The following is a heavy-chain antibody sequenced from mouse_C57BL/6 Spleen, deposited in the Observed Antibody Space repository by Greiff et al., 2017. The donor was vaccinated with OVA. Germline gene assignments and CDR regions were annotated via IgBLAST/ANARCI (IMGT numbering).Heavy chain of an antibody. Sequence: EVQVVESGGGLVQPKGSLKLSCAASGFSFNTYAMNWVRQAPGKGLEWVARIRSKSNNYATYYADSVKDRFTISRDDSESMLYLQMNNLKTEDTAMYYCVRIYDGYYGVGYFDVWGTGTTVTVSS. CDR2: IRSKSNNYAT. D-gene: IGHD2-3*01. V-gene: IGHV10-1*01. J-gene: IGHJ1*03. CDR3: VRIYDGYYGVGYFDV. CDR1: GFSFNTYA.